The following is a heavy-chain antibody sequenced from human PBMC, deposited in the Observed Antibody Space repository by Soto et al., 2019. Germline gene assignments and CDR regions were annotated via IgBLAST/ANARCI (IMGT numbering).Heavy chain of an antibody. CDR2: IDPSGGRI. CDR1: GNTFPSYY. J-gene: IGHJ6*02. CDR3: VRAAFGLVGRGYGMDV. Sequence: QMHLVQSGAEVKKPGASVKVSCKASGNTFPSYYLHWVRQAPGQGPEWMGIIDPSGGRIEYAQKFQGRLTMSRVTSTSAVYMELSRLRSEDTAVYYCVRAAFGLVGRGYGMDVWGQGTTVTVSS. D-gene: IGHD3-10*01. V-gene: IGHV1-46*01.